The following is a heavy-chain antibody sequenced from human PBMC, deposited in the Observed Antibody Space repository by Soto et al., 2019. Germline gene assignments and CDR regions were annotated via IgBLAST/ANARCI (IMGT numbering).Heavy chain of an antibody. CDR1: GFTFSNYD. V-gene: IGHV3-48*01. D-gene: IGHD4-17*01. J-gene: IGHJ5*02. CDR2: ISRSSTMI. Sequence: HPGGSLRLSCAASGFTFSNYDMNWVRQAPGKGLEWVSYISRSSTMIYYGDSVKGRFSISRDNAKNSLYLQMNSLRAEDTAVYYCARDLGLRRGGQNCFDPWGQGALVTVSS. CDR3: ARDLGLRRGGQNCFDP.